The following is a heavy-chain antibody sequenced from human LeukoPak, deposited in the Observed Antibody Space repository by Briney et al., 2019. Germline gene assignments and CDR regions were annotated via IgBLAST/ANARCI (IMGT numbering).Heavy chain of an antibody. CDR3: ARLRGGPHNYFFDL. V-gene: IGHV4-59*08. CDR1: GGSISRGH. D-gene: IGHD5-24*01. CDR2: IYYSGVT. J-gene: IGHJ4*02. Sequence: SETLSLTCTVSGGSISRGHWNWIRQTPGKGLEWIGYIYYSGVTKYNPSLKSRVSISPDTSRNQFSLQLSSVAAADTAPYFCARLRGGPHNYFFDLWGQGILVTVSS.